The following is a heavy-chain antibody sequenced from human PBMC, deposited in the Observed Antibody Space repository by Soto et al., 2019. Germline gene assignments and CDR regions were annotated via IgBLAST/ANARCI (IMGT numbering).Heavy chain of an antibody. CDR3: ARGHYDFWSGYYTCFDY. J-gene: IGHJ4*02. Sequence: SETRSLTCTVSGGSISSGDYYWSWIRQPPGKGLEWIGYIYYSGSAYYNPSLKSRVTISVDTSKNQFSLKLSSVTAADTAVYYCARGHYDFWSGYYTCFDYWGQGTLVTVSS. V-gene: IGHV4-30-4*01. D-gene: IGHD3-3*01. CDR1: GGSISSGDYY. CDR2: IYYSGSA.